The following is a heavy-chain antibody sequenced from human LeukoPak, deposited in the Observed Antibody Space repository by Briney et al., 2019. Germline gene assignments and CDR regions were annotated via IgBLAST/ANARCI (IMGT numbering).Heavy chain of an antibody. CDR1: GFTFSSYW. Sequence: GGSLRLSCAASGFTFSSYWMSWVRQAPGKGLEWVANIKQDGSEKYYVDSVKGRFTISRDNAKNSLYLQMNSLRAEDTAVYYCARDRGGEYYYDSIGYPLNDAFDIWGQGTMVTVSS. CDR2: IKQDGSEK. CDR3: ARDRGGEYYYDSIGYPLNDAFDI. J-gene: IGHJ3*02. D-gene: IGHD3-22*01. V-gene: IGHV3-7*01.